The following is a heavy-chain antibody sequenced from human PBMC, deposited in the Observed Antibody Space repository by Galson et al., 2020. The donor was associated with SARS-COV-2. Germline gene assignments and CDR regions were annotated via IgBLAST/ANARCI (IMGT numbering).Heavy chain of an antibody. V-gene: IGHV3-21*01. CDR1: GFTFSSYV. CDR2: ISPSSNSI. J-gene: IGHJ6*02. D-gene: IGHD4-17*01. Sequence: GESLKISCAASGFTFSSYVMNWVRQAPGKGLEWVSSISPSSNSIYYADSVKGRFTISRDNAKNSLYLQMNTLRAEDTAVYYCARGAYGPDSNYYYYGLDVWGQGTTVTVSS. CDR3: ARGAYGPDSNYYYYGLDV.